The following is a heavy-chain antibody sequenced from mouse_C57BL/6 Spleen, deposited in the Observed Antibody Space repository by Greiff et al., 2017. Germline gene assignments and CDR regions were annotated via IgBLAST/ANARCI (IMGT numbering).Heavy chain of an antibody. D-gene: IGHD4-1*01. CDR2: IYPNNGGT. CDR1: GYTFTDYY. Sequence: EVKLMESGPELVKPGASVKISCKASGYTFTDYYMNWVKQSHGKSLEWIGDIYPNNGGTSYNQKFKGKATVTVDKSSSTAYMELRSLTSEDSAVYDCARSNWDVYFGVWGTGATVTVAS. J-gene: IGHJ1*03. CDR3: ARSNWDVYFGV. V-gene: IGHV1-26*01.